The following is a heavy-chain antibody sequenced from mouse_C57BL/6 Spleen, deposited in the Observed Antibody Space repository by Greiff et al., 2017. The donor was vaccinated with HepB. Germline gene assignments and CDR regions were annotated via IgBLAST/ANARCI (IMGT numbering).Heavy chain of an antibody. CDR2: INPSTGGT. CDR3: ARNYGSSFYAMDY. D-gene: IGHD1-1*01. CDR1: GYSFTGYY. V-gene: IGHV1-42*01. J-gene: IGHJ4*01. Sequence: EVKLQESGPELVKPGASVKISCKASGYSFTGYYMNWVKQSPEKSLEWIGEINPSTGGTTYNQKFKAKATLTVDKSSSTAYMQLKSLTSEDSAVYYCARNYGSSFYAMDYWGQGTSVTVSS.